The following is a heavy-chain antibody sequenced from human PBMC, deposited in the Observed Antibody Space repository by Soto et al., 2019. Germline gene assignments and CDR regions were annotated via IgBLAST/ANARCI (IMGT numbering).Heavy chain of an antibody. J-gene: IGHJ5*02. V-gene: IGHV1-69*13. Sequence: SVKVSCKASGGTFSSYAISWVRQAPGQGLEWMGGIIPIFGTANYAQKFQGRVTITADESTSTAYMELSSLRSEDTAVYYCARGSTLDLVSVAAAGTGGWFYPWGQGTLVTVSS. CDR1: GGTFSSYA. CDR2: IIPIFGTA. D-gene: IGHD6-13*01. CDR3: ARGSTLDLVSVAAAGTGGWFYP.